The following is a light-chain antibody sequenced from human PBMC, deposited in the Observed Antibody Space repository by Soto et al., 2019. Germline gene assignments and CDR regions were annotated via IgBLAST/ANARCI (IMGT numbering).Light chain of an antibody. V-gene: IGKV1-6*01. CDR3: LQDHSYPWT. Sequence: AIQLTQSPSSLSASVGDRVTITCRASQGIRNDLGWYQHKPGKAPKLLIHAASSLQSGVPSRFSGSASGTEFTLTISSLQPEDLASYYCLQDHSYPWTVGKGTKVDIK. CDR2: AAS. CDR1: QGIRND. J-gene: IGKJ1*01.